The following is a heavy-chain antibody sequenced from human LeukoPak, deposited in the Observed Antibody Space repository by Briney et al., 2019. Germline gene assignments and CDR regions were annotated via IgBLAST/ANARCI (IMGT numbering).Heavy chain of an antibody. J-gene: IGHJ5*02. Sequence: GASVKVSCKASGYSFTGYYIHWVRQAPGQGLEWMGWTNPNSGVTKYEQKFQGRVTMTRDTSTSTAYMELSSLSSDDTAVYYCARGAMGYSGYDNWFDHWGQGTLVTVSS. CDR2: TNPNSGVT. V-gene: IGHV1-2*02. CDR3: ARGAMGYSGYDNWFDH. CDR1: GYSFTGYY. D-gene: IGHD5-12*01.